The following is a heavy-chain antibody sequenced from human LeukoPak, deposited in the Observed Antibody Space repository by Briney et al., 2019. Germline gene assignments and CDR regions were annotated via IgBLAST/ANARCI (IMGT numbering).Heavy chain of an antibody. CDR3: ARGPHDGSSSWYYFDY. CDR1: GGSFSGYY. Sequence: SETLSLTCAVYGGSFSGYYWSWIRQPPGKRLEWIGEINHSGSTNYNPSLKSRVTISVDTSQNQFSLKPSSVTAADTAVYYCARGPHDGSSSWYYFDYWGQGTLVTVSS. D-gene: IGHD6-13*01. J-gene: IGHJ4*02. V-gene: IGHV4-34*01. CDR2: INHSGST.